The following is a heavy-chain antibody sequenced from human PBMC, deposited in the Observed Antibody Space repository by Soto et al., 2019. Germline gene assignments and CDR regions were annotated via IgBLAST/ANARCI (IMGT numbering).Heavy chain of an antibody. Sequence: PXATLSLTCAVSGGSFTSNNWWTCVRQPPGQGLEWIGEIYRTGSTNYNPSLKSRVTISLDKSENQLSLKVTSLTAADTAVYYCASRDPGTSVDYWGQGTLVTVSS. CDR2: IYRTGST. V-gene: IGHV4-4*02. CDR1: GGSFTSNNW. D-gene: IGHD1-7*01. CDR3: ASRDPGTSVDY. J-gene: IGHJ4*02.